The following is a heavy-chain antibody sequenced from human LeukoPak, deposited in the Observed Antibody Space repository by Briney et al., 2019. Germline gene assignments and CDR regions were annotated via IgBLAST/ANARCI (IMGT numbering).Heavy chain of an antibody. CDR2: ISAYNGNT. CDR3: ARGPTLLWFGELLAYVDV. CDR1: GYTFTSYG. V-gene: IGHV1-18*01. J-gene: IGHJ6*03. Sequence: ASVKVSCKASGYTFTSYGISWVRQAPGQGLEWMGWISAYNGNTNYAQKLQGRVTMTTDTSTSTAYMELRSLRSDDTAVYYCARGPTLLWFGELLAYVDVWGKGTTVTISS. D-gene: IGHD3-10*01.